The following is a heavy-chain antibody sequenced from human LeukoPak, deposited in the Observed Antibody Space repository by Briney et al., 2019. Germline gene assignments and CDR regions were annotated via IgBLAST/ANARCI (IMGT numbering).Heavy chain of an antibody. D-gene: IGHD3-10*01. CDR1: GFYFRSYG. Sequence: GGSLRLSCAASGFYFRSYGMHWVRQAPGKGLEWVSYISSTSSTIYYADSVKGRFTISRDNARNSLSLQTNSLRDEDTAVYYCARDSSGTFGAFDIWGQGTLVTVSS. V-gene: IGHV3-48*02. CDR3: ARDSSGTFGAFDI. J-gene: IGHJ3*02. CDR2: ISSTSSTI.